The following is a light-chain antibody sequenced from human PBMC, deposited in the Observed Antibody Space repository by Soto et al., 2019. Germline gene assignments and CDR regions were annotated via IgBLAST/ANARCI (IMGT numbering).Light chain of an antibody. CDR2: DVT. Sequence: QSALTQPRSVSGSPGQSVTISCTGASSDVGGYNSVSWYQQHPGKAPKLMIYDVTKRPSGVPDRFSGSKSGYTASLTISGLQAEDDADDSCCSYVDSYSYVFGTGTKLTVL. V-gene: IGLV2-11*01. CDR1: SSDVGGYNS. CDR3: CSYVDSYSYV. J-gene: IGLJ1*01.